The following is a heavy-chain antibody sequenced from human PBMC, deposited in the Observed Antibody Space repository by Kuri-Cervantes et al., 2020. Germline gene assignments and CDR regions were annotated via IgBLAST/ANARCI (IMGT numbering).Heavy chain of an antibody. Sequence: GESLKISCAASGFTFSSYAMHWVRQAPGKGLEWVAVISYDGSNKYYADSVKGRFTISRDNSKNTLYLQMNSLSAEDTAVYYCARDLGDWGRGTLVTVSS. CDR1: GFTFSSYA. V-gene: IGHV3-30-3*01. D-gene: IGHD3-10*01. J-gene: IGHJ4*02. CDR2: ISYDGSNK. CDR3: ARDLGD.